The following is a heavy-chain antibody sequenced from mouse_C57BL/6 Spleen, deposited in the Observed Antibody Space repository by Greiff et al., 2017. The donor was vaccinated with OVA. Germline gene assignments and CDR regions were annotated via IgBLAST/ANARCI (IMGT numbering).Heavy chain of an antibody. CDR2: IYPGDGDT. CDR1: GYAFSSSW. J-gene: IGHJ4*01. D-gene: IGHD2-3*01. CDR3: ARSDGYLYYYAMDY. Sequence: QVQLKQSGPELVKPGASVKISCKASGYAFSSSWMNWVKQRPGKGLEWIGRIYPGDGDTNYNGKFKGKATLTADKSSSTAYMQLSSLTSEDSAVYFCARSDGYLYYYAMDYWGQGTSVTVSS. V-gene: IGHV1-82*01.